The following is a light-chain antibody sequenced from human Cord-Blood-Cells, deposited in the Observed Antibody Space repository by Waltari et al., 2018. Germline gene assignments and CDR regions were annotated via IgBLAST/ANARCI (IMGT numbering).Light chain of an antibody. CDR1: RSISSW. J-gene: IGKJ2*01. V-gene: IGKV1-5*03. CDR3: QQYNSYPYT. Sequence: DLQMTQTPSTLSASVGDRLTIPRRASRSISSWFAWYQQKPGKAPKLLIFKASSLESGVPSRFSGIGSGTEFTLTISSLQPDDFATYYCQQYNSYPYTFGQGTKLEI. CDR2: KAS.